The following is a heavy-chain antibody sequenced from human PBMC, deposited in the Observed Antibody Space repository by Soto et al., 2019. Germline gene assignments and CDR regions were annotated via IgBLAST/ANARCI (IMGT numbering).Heavy chain of an antibody. Sequence: GLSLRLSCAASGFTFSSYGMHWVRQAPGKGLEWVAVISYDGSNKYYADYVKGRLTISRDNSKNTLYLQMNSLRGEDTAVYYCAKDNGSGCDWLRVGDASDIWGQGTMVTVSS. J-gene: IGHJ3*02. CDR2: ISYDGSNK. CDR1: GFTFSSYG. D-gene: IGHD5-12*01. V-gene: IGHV3-30*18. CDR3: AKDNGSGCDWLRVGDASDI.